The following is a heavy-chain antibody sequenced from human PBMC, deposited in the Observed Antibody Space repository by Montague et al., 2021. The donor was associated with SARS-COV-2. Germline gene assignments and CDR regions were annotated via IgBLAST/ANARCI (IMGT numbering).Heavy chain of an antibody. D-gene: IGHD5/OR15-5a*01. Sequence: PALVKPTHTLTLTCSLSGFSLRNRGVGVGWIRQPPGKALGWLAFXYWNDDKRYNRSLENRLTITKDSSENQVVLTVTNVDPVDSATYYCARSNDVYDHFDYWGQGTLVTVSS. CDR1: GFSLRNRGVG. V-gene: IGHV2-5*01. CDR3: ARSNDVYDHFDY. J-gene: IGHJ4*02. CDR2: XYWNDDK.